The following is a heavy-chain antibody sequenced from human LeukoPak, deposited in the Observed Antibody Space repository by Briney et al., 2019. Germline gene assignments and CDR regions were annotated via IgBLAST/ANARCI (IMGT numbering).Heavy chain of an antibody. CDR3: ARCLMVYATYWYFGL. CDR1: GGSISSCDYY. J-gene: IGHJ2*01. Sequence: SETLSLTCTVSGGSISSCDYYWSWIRQPPGKGLEWIGYIYYSGSTYYNPSLKSRVTISVDTSKNQFSLKLSSVTAADTAVYYCARCLMVYATYWYFGLWGRGTLVTVSS. V-gene: IGHV4-30-4*01. CDR2: IYYSGST. D-gene: IGHD2-8*01.